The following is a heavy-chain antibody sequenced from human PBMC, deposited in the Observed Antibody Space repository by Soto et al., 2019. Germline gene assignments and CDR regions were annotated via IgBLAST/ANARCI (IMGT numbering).Heavy chain of an antibody. V-gene: IGHV4-39*01. CDR3: ARLNKWVPGYYYYYGMDV. CDR2: IYYSGST. CDR1: GGSISSSSYY. D-gene: IGHD3-10*01. Sequence: QLQLQESGPGLVKPSETLSLTCTVSGGSISSSSYYWGWIRQPPGKGLEWIGSIYYSGSTYYNPSLKSRVTISVDTSKNQFSLKLSSVTAADTAVYYCARLNKWVPGYYYYYGMDVWGQGTTVTVSS. J-gene: IGHJ6*02.